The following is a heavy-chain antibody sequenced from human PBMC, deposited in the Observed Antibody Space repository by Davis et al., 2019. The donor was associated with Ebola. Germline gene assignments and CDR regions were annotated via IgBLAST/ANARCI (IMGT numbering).Heavy chain of an antibody. V-gene: IGHV3-23*01. CDR3: VKGSITMTVVVYFDL. Sequence: GESLKISCAAAGFTFRSYSMSWVRQAPGKGLEWVSAISGSGGSTYYADSVKGRFIISRDNSKNTLYLQMSSLRIEDTAVYYCVKGSITMTVVVYFDLWGQGTLVTVSS. J-gene: IGHJ4*02. D-gene: IGHD3-22*01. CDR1: GFTFRSYS. CDR2: ISGSGGST.